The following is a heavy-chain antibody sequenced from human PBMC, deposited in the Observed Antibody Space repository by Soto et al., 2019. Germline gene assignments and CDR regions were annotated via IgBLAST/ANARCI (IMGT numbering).Heavy chain of an antibody. D-gene: IGHD6-19*01. CDR3: ARRSTYSSVGMDV. V-gene: IGHV4-39*02. Sequence: SETLSLTCTVSGGSISSSSYYWGWIRQPPGKGLEWIGSIYYSGSTYYNPSLKSRVTISVDKSISTAYLQWSSLKASDTAMYYCARRSTYSSVGMDVWGQGTTVTVSS. J-gene: IGHJ6*02. CDR1: GGSISSSSYY. CDR2: IYYSGST.